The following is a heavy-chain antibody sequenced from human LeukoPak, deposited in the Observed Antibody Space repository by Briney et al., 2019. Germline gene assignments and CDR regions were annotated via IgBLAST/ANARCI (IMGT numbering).Heavy chain of an antibody. V-gene: IGHV4-4*07. Sequence: PSETLSLTCTVSGGSISSYYWSWIRQPAGKGLEWIGRISTSGSTNYNPSLKSRVTMSVDTSKNQFSLKLSSVTAADTAVYYCASTPIAVAGTVWFDPWGQGTLVTVSS. J-gene: IGHJ5*02. CDR3: ASTPIAVAGTVWFDP. CDR2: ISTSGST. D-gene: IGHD6-19*01. CDR1: GGSISSYY.